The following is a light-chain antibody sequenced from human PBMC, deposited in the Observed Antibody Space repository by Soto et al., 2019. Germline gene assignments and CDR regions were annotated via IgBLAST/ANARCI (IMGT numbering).Light chain of an antibody. CDR2: GAS. V-gene: IGKV3-20*01. J-gene: IGKJ5*01. CDR1: QSVTSSY. CDR3: QQYGTSLFT. Sequence: EIVLTQSPGTLSLSPGERATLSCRASQSVTSSYLDWYQQKPGQAPRLLIYGASSRGTGIPDRFSGSGSGTDFTLPISRLEPEDFAVYYCQQYGTSLFTFGQGTRLEIK.